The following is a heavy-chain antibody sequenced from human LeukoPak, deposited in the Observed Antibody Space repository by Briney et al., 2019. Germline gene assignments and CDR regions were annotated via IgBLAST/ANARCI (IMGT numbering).Heavy chain of an antibody. Sequence: GGSLRLSCAASGFSFSSHGMHWVRQAPGKGLEWVAVISNDGNNKYYGDFVKGRFTISRDNSKNTLYLLMNSLRVDDTALYYCARGQYCSGTSCYGYYYYYNMDVWGQGTTVTVSS. D-gene: IGHD2-2*01. J-gene: IGHJ6*02. CDR1: GFSFSSHG. CDR2: ISNDGNNK. CDR3: ARGQYCSGTSCYGYYYYYNMDV. V-gene: IGHV3-30*03.